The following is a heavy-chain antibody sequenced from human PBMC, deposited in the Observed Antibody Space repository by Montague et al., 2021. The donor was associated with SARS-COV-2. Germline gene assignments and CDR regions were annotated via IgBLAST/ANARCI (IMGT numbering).Heavy chain of an antibody. D-gene: IGHD3-22*01. J-gene: IGHJ3*02. Sequence: SETLSLTCTVSGGSISSSSYYWGWIRQPPGKGLEWIGSIYYSGSTYYNPSLKSRVTISVDTSKNQFSLKLSSVTAADTAVYYCARHGRFSVIVNTPRGAFDIWGQGTMVTVSS. CDR3: ARHGRFSVIVNTPRGAFDI. V-gene: IGHV4-39*01. CDR1: GGSISSSSYY. CDR2: IYYSGST.